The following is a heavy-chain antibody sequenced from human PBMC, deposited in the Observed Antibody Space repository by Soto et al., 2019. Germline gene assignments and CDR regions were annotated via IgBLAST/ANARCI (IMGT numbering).Heavy chain of an antibody. CDR3: ACVAPTIFGAQFHHNLVDV. CDR2: ISSSGTYT. Sequence: QVQLVQSGGGLVEPGGSLRLSCAASGFKFSDYHMTWIRQAQGKGLEWISYISSSGTYTTYTDSVKGRFTVSRDNAKSSRYLQMNSLRGEDTAVYYCACVAPTIFGAQFHHNLVDVWGQGNTVTVAS. D-gene: IGHD3-3*01. CDR1: GFKFSDYH. J-gene: IGHJ6*02. V-gene: IGHV3-11*06.